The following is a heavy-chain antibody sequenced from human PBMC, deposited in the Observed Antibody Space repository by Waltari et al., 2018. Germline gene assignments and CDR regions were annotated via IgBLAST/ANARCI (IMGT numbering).Heavy chain of an antibody. CDR3: ATRMVLAARN. D-gene: IGHD6-6*01. CDR1: GFPASHNY. Sequence: EVQLVESGGGLIQPGGSLRLSCAASGFPASHNYMSWVRQAPGKGLEWVSLIYSTGGTSYADSVKGRFTISRDNSKNTLYLQMNSLRVEDTAVYYCATRMVLAARNWGQGTLVTVSS. V-gene: IGHV3-53*01. J-gene: IGHJ4*02. CDR2: IYSTGGT.